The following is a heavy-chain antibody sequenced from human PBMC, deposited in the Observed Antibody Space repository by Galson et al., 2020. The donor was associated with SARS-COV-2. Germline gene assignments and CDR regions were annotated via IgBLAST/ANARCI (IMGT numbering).Heavy chain of an antibody. CDR2: ISYDGSNK. CDR1: GFTFSSYA. Sequence: GESLKISCAASGFTFSSYAMHWVRQAPGKGLEWVAVISYDGSNKYYADSVKGRFTISRDNSKNTLYLQMNSLRAEDTAVYYCARDYSGSYYGFDYWGQGTLVTVSS. D-gene: IGHD1-26*01. J-gene: IGHJ4*02. V-gene: IGHV3-30-3*01. CDR3: ARDYSGSYYGFDY.